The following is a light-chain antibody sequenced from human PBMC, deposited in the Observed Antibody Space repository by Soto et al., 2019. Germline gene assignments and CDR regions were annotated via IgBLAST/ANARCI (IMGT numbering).Light chain of an antibody. CDR1: QGVSRY. J-gene: IGKJ4*01. CDR3: QQYHGYPLT. CDR2: AAS. V-gene: IGKV1-8*01. Sequence: AIRMTQSPSSLSASTGDRVTITCRASQGVSRYLAWYQQKPGEAPKLLIYAASTLQHGVPSRFSGSGSGTDFTLTISRLQSEDSANYYCQQYHGYPLTFGGGTKVEIK.